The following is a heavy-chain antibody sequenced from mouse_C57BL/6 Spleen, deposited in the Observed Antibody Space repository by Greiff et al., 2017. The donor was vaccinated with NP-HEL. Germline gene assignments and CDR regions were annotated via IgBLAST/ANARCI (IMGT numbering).Heavy chain of an antibody. V-gene: IGHV1-18*01. D-gene: IGHD1-1*02. CDR3: ARWRGSTTGGYAMDD. CDR2: INPNNGGT. J-gene: IGHJ4*01. CDR1: GYTFTDYN. Sequence: EVQLQQSGPELVKPGASVKIPCKASGYTFTDYNIDWVKQSHGKSLEWIGDINPNNGGTIYNQKFKGKATLTVDKSSSTAYMELRIMTSEDTAVYYCARWRGSTTGGYAMDDWGQGTSVTVSS.